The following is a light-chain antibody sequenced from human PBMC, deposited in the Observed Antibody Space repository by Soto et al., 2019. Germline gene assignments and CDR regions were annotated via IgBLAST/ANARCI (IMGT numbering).Light chain of an antibody. J-gene: IGLJ2*01. Sequence: QSALTQPASVSGSPGQSITISCTGTSSDVGAYNYVSWYQQHPGTAPKLMIYDVTIRPSGVSNRFSGSKSGNTASLTISGLQAEDEADYYCTSWTTSTTMKFGGGTKLTVL. CDR2: DVT. CDR1: SSDVGAYNY. CDR3: TSWTTSTTMK. V-gene: IGLV2-14*01.